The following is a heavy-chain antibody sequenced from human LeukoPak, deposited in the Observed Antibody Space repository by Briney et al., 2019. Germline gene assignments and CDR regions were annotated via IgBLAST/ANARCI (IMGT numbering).Heavy chain of an antibody. V-gene: IGHV1-18*01. J-gene: IGHJ6*03. CDR3: ARDDPDIVVVPAAPTDYYYYYMDV. CDR2: ISAYNGNT. D-gene: IGHD2-2*01. CDR1: GYTFTSYG. Sequence: ASVKVSCKASGYTFTSYGISWVRQAPGQGLEWMGWISAYNGNTNYAQKLQGRVTMTTDTSTSTAYMELRSLRSDDTAVYYCARDDPDIVVVPAAPTDYYYYYMDVWGKGTTVTVSS.